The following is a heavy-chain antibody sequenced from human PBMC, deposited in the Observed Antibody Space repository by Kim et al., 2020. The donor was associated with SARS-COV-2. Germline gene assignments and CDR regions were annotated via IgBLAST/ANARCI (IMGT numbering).Heavy chain of an antibody. CDR2: ISYDGSNK. V-gene: IGHV3-30*04. D-gene: IGHD6-19*01. Sequence: GGSLRLSCAASGFTFSSYAMHWVRQAPGKGLEWVSVISYDGSNKYYADSVKGRFTISRDNSKNTLYLQMNSLRAEDTAVYYCARDGSHSSGWFHPTPYFDTWGQGGLVTVSS. J-gene: IGHJ4*02. CDR3: ARDGSHSSGWFHPTPYFDT. CDR1: GFTFSSYA.